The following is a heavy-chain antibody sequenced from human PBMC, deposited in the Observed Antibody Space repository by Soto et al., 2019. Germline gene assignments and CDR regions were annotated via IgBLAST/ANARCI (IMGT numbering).Heavy chain of an antibody. V-gene: IGHV4-39*01. D-gene: IGHD4-17*01. CDR3: ARHGNTVTTGYYYGMDV. J-gene: IGHJ6*02. CDR2: IYYSGST. Sequence: SETLSLTCTVSGGSISSSSYYWGWIRQPPGKGLEWIGTIYYSGSTYYNPSLKSRVTISVDTSKNQFSLKLSSVTATDTAVYYCARHGNTVTTGYYYGMDVWGQGTTVTVSS. CDR1: GGSISSSSYY.